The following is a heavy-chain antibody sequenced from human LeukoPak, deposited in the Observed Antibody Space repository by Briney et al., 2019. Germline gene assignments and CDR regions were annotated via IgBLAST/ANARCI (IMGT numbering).Heavy chain of an antibody. CDR2: IKHGGST. Sequence: PSETLSLTCAVYAGSFSNSYWSWIRQPPGKGLEWIGEIKHGGSTNYNPSLKSRVTISLDTSKNQFSLKLTSVTAADTAVYYCARAPPTVTTLYYYYYYMDVWGKGTTVTVSS. D-gene: IGHD4-11*01. V-gene: IGHV4-34*01. J-gene: IGHJ6*03. CDR3: ARAPPTVTTLYYYYYYMDV. CDR1: AGSFSNSY.